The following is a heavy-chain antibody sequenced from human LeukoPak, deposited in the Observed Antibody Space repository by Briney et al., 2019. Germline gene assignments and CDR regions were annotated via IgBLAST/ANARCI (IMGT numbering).Heavy chain of an antibody. CDR1: GFTFSSYA. CDR2: ISDNGGST. D-gene: IGHD3-9*01. Sequence: GGSLRLSCAASGFTFSSYAMSWVRQAPGKGLEWVSVISDNGGSTYYADSVKGRFTISRDNSKNTLYLQMNSLRAEDTAVYYCAKTPQHYDILTGYYKTLTDFDYWGQGTLVTVSS. CDR3: AKTPQHYDILTGYYKTLTDFDY. J-gene: IGHJ4*02. V-gene: IGHV3-23*01.